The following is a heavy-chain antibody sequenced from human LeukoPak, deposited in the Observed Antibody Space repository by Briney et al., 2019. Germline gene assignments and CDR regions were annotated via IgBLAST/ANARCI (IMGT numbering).Heavy chain of an antibody. V-gene: IGHV4-30-2*01. Sequence: PSETLSLTCTVSGGSISSGGYYWSWIRQPPGKGLEWIGYIYHSGSTYYNPSLKSRVTISVDTSKNQFSLKLSSVTAADTAVYYCAREGTMVRGVILSYFDYWGQGTLVTVSS. CDR1: GGSISSGGYY. CDR2: IYHSGST. CDR3: AREGTMVRGVILSYFDY. D-gene: IGHD3-10*01. J-gene: IGHJ4*02.